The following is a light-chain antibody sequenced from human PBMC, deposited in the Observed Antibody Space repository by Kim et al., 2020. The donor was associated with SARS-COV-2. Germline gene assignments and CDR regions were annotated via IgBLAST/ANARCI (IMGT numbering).Light chain of an antibody. CDR2: AAS. J-gene: IGKJ5*01. V-gene: IGKV1-39*01. Sequence: SVGDRVTITCRASQSISSYLDWYQQKPGKAPKLLIYAASSLQSGVPSRFSGSGSGTDFTLTISSLQPEDFATYYCQQSYSTPLVTFGQGTRLEIK. CDR3: QQSYSTPLVT. CDR1: QSISSY.